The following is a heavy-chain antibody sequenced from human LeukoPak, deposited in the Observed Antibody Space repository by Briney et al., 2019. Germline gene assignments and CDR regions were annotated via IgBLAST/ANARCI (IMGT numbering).Heavy chain of an antibody. CDR3: ARGKGYSYVYGTDY. CDR1: GFTFSSYA. CDR2: ISDSGVST. V-gene: IGHV3-23*01. J-gene: IGHJ4*02. D-gene: IGHD5-18*01. Sequence: GGSLRLSCAASGFTFSSYAMSWVRQAPGEGLEWVSFISDSGVSTYYADSVKGRFTISRDSSKSTLYLQMNSLRAEDTAVYYCARGKGYSYVYGTDYWGQGTLVTVSS.